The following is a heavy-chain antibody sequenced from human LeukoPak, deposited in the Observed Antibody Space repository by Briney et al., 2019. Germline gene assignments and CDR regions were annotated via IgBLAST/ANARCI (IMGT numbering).Heavy chain of an antibody. J-gene: IGHJ6*02. CDR2: SFYSGST. CDR3: ARHLYNSSFGYYYYGMDV. D-gene: IGHD6-6*01. V-gene: IGHV4-39*01. CDR1: GGSIRSSSYF. Sequence: SETLSLTCSVSGGSIRSSSYFWVWIRQPPGKGLEWIGSSFYSGSTYYNPSLESRVTISVDTSKNHFSLKLNSVTAADTAVYYCARHLYNSSFGYYYYGMDVWGQGTTVTV.